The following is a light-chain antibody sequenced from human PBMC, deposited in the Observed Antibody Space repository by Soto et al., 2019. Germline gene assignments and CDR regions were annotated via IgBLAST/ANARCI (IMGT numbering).Light chain of an antibody. V-gene: IGLV2-8*01. CDR1: SSDVGAYNY. CDR3: SASAGSFLV. Sequence: QSVLTQPPSASGSHGQSVTISCTGTSSDVGAYNYVSWYQQYPGKAPKLMIYEVNKRPSGVPDRFSGSKSGNTASLTVSGLQAEDEADYYCSASAGSFLVVGGGTKLTVL. J-gene: IGLJ2*01. CDR2: EVN.